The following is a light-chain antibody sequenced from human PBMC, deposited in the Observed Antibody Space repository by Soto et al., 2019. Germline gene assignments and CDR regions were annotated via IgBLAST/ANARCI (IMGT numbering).Light chain of an antibody. J-gene: IGKJ1*01. Sequence: EIVLTQSPGTLSLSPGERATLPCRASQSVSSSYLAWYQQRPGLAPRLLIYGTSTRATGIPARFSGSGSGTEFTLTISSLQSEDFAVYYCHQYNFWPTFGQGTKV. V-gene: IGKV3-15*01. CDR3: HQYNFWPT. CDR1: QSVSSSY. CDR2: GTS.